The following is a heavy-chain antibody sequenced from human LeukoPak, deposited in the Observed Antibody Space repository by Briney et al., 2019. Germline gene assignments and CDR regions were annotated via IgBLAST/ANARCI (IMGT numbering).Heavy chain of an antibody. Sequence: PGGSLRLSCAASGFTFSSSAMPWVRQAPGKGLEYVSAISSNGGGTYYAYSVKGRFTISRDNSKNTQYLQMGSLRAEDMAVYYCARLYSSSWYSAFDIWGQGTMVTVSS. CDR2: ISSNGGGT. D-gene: IGHD6-13*01. J-gene: IGHJ3*02. CDR1: GFTFSSSA. V-gene: IGHV3-64*01. CDR3: ARLYSSSWYSAFDI.